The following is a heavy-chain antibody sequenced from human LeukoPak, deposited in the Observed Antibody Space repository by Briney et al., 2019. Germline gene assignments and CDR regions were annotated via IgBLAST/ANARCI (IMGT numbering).Heavy chain of an antibody. CDR1: GSSINSGHY. CDR2: IYHSGGRFETGST. V-gene: IGHV4-38-2*02. Sequence: SETLSLTCSVSGSSINSGHYWGWIRQPPGKGLEWIASIYHSGGRFETGSTHYSPSLKSRVTISVDTSKNQLSLMMTSVTAADTAVYYCARNSSGCSFDLWGQGTLVSVSS. J-gene: IGHJ4*02. D-gene: IGHD6-19*01. CDR3: ARNSSGCSFDL.